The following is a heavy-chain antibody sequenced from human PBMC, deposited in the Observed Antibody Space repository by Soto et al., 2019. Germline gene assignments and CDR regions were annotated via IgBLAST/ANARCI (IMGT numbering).Heavy chain of an antibody. CDR3: AGRLYYYDSSGGNSYYFDY. CDR2: IIPILGIA. J-gene: IGHJ4*02. CDR1: GGTFSSYT. D-gene: IGHD3-22*01. Sequence: GASVKVSCKASGGTFSSYTISCVRHAPGQGLEWMGRIIPILGIANYAQKFQGRVTITADKSTSTAYMELSSLRSEDTAVYYCAGRLYYYDSSGGNSYYFDYWGQGTLVTVSS. V-gene: IGHV1-69*02.